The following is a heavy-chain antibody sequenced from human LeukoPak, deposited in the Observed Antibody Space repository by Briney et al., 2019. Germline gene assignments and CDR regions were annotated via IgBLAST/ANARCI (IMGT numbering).Heavy chain of an antibody. CDR3: TKVLLSARDYSWGSYRYLAFDI. Sequence: PGGSLRLSCAVSGLTFNNYAMSWVRQAAGKGLEWVSGISGRGASKYYADSVKGRFTISRDNSKNTLYLQMNSLKTEDTAVYYCTKVLLSARDYSWGSYRYLAFDIWGQGTMVTVSS. D-gene: IGHD3-16*02. J-gene: IGHJ3*02. V-gene: IGHV3-23*01. CDR1: GLTFNNYA. CDR2: ISGRGASK.